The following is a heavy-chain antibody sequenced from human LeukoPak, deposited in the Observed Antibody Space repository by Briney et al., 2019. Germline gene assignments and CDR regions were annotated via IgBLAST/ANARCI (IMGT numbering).Heavy chain of an antibody. V-gene: IGHV4-34*01. CDR3: ARGGPYCSSTSCYKGGWFDP. D-gene: IGHD2-2*02. Sequence: SETLSLTCAVDGGSFSGYYWSWIRQPPGKGLEWIGEINHSGSTNYNPSLKSRVTISVDTSKNQFSLKLSSVTAADTAVYYCARGGPYCSSTSCYKGGWFDPWGQGTLVTVSS. J-gene: IGHJ5*02. CDR2: INHSGST. CDR1: GGSFSGYY.